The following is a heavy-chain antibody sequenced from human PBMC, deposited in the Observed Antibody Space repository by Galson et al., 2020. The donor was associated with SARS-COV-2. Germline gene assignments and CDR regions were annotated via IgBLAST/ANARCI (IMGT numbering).Heavy chain of an antibody. V-gene: IGHV3-48*02. CDR1: GITFSSYN. D-gene: IGHD6-13*01. J-gene: IGHJ4*02. CDR2: ITSSSTT. CDR3: SRGLSSSWPFSDF. Sequence: GESLKISCAASGITFSSYNMNWVRQAPGKGLEWVSFITSSSTTYYADSVKGRFTISRDNAKNSLYLQMSGLRDDDTALYYCSRGLSSSWPFSDFWGQGALVTVSS.